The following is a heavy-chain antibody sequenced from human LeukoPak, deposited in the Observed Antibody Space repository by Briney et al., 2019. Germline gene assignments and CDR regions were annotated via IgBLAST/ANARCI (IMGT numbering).Heavy chain of an antibody. CDR1: GGSISSYY. V-gene: IGHV4-4*07. CDR3: ARVHSSSWYCCSDY. J-gene: IGHJ4*02. D-gene: IGHD6-13*01. CDR2: IYTSGST. Sequence: HSETLSLTCTVSGGSISSYYWSWIRQPAGKGLEWIGRIYTSGSTNYNPSLKSRVTMSVDTSKNQFSLKLSSVTAADTAVYYCARVHSSSWYCCSDYWGQGTLVTVSS.